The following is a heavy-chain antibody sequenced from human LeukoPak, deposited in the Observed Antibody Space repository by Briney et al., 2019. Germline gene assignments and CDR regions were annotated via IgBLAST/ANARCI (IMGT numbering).Heavy chain of an antibody. Sequence: GASVKVSCKASGYTFTGYYMHWVRQAPGQGLEWMGWINPNSGGTNYAQKFQGRVTMTRDTSISTAYMELSRLRSDDTAVYYCARDHDYIWGSNSYWGQGTLVTVSS. CDR2: INPNSGGT. CDR3: ARDHDYIWGSNSY. J-gene: IGHJ4*02. V-gene: IGHV1-2*02. CDR1: GYTFTGYY. D-gene: IGHD3-16*01.